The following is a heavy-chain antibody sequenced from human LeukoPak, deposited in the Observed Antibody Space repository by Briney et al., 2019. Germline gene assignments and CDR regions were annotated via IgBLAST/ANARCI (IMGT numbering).Heavy chain of an antibody. CDR1: GGSISSYY. J-gene: IGHJ3*02. CDR3: ARPELGAFDI. Sequence: SETLSLTCTVSGGSISSYYWSWIRQPPGKGLEWIGYIYYSGSTNYNPSLKSRVTISVDTSKNHFSLKLSSVTAADTAVYYCARPELGAFDIWGQGTMVTVSS. V-gene: IGHV4-59*01. CDR2: IYYSGST. D-gene: IGHD1-26*01.